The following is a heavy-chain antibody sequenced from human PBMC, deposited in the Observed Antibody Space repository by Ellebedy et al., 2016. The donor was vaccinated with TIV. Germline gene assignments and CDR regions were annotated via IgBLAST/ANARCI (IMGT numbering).Heavy chain of an antibody. CDR3: ARSSPPGDSYYGMDV. CDR1: GGSISSSSFH. CDR2: IYYSGST. D-gene: IGHD2-21*01. V-gene: IGHV4-39*07. Sequence: SETLSLTXTVSGGSISSSSFHWGWIRQPPGKGLEWIGYIYYSGSTYYNPSLKSRVTISVDTSKNQFSLKLSSVTAADTAVYYCARSSPPGDSYYGMDVWGQGTTVTVSS. J-gene: IGHJ6*02.